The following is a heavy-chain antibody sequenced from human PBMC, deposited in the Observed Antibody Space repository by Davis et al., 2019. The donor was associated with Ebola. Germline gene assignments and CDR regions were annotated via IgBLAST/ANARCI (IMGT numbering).Heavy chain of an antibody. V-gene: IGHV4-34*01. CDR2: INHTGST. D-gene: IGHD3-16*01. CDR1: GGSFSDYY. CDR3: ASFTFGRGGY. J-gene: IGHJ4*02. Sequence: SETLSLTCAVFGGSFSDYYWTWIRQPPGKGLEWIGEINHTGSTTYNPSLKSRLSISVDTSKNQFSLKLTSVTAADTAMYYCASFTFGRGGYWGQGTLVTVSS.